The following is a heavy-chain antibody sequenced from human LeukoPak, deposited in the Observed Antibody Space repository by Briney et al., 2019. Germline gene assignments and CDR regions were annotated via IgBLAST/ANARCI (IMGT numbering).Heavy chain of an antibody. D-gene: IGHD3-16*01. CDR2: INQDGSSK. J-gene: IGHJ4*02. V-gene: IGHV3-7*01. CDR3: ARDPGWGALDH. Sequence: GGSLGLSCAASGFAFSSHWMNWVRQAPGKGLEWVANINQDGSSKSSADSVKGRFTISRDNTKNLLYLQMNSLRAEDTAVYYCARDPGWGALDHWGQGTVVTVS. CDR1: GFAFSSHW.